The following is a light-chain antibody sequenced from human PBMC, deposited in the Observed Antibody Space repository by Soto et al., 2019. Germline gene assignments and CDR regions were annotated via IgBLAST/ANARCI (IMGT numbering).Light chain of an antibody. J-gene: IGKJ4*01. CDR1: QSVSND. CDR3: QQYYSYSPLT. Sequence: EIVMTQSPATVSVSPGERATLSCRASQSVSNDLAWYQQKPGQAPRLLIYAASTRATGIPARFSGSGSGTEFTLTISSLQSEDFASYYCQQYYSYSPLTFGGGTKVEIK. V-gene: IGKV3-15*01. CDR2: AAS.